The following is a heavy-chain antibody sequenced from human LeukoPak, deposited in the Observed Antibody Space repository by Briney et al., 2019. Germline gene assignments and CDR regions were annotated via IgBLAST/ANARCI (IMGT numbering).Heavy chain of an antibody. CDR1: GGSISSSIYY. D-gene: IGHD3-10*01. CDR2: LYYSGTT. V-gene: IGHV4-39*01. CDR3: ARQTGRFGDYLDY. Sequence: SETLSLTCPVSGGSISSSIYYWGWIRQPPGKGLEWIGNLYYSGTTYYNPSLKSRVTISVDTSKNQFSLKLSSVTAADTAVYYCARQTGRFGDYLDYWGQGTLVIVSS. J-gene: IGHJ4*02.